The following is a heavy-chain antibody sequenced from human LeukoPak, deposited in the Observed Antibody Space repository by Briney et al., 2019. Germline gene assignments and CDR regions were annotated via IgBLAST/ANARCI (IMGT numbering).Heavy chain of an antibody. J-gene: IGHJ4*02. CDR3: ASENRGSYDY. Sequence: SETLSLTCTVSGGSISSYYWSWIRQPPGKGLEWIGYIYYSGSTNYNPSLKNRVTISVDTSKNQFSLKLSSVTAADTAVYYCASENRGSYDYWGQGTLVTVSS. CDR1: GGSISSYY. V-gene: IGHV4-59*01. D-gene: IGHD1-14*01. CDR2: IYYSGST.